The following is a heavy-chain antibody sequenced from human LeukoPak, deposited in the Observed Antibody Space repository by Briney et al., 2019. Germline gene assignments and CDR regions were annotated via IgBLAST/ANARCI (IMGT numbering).Heavy chain of an antibody. CDR2: IYYSGST. CDR3: ARAPGGSRGPFNY. D-gene: IGHD1-26*01. CDR1: GGSISSYY. J-gene: IGHJ4*02. Sequence: SETLSLTCTVSGGSISSYYWSWIRQPPGKGLEWIGYIYYSGSTNYNPSLKSRVTISVDTSKNQFSLKLSSVTAADTAVYYCARAPGGSRGPFNYWGQGTLVTVSS. V-gene: IGHV4-59*12.